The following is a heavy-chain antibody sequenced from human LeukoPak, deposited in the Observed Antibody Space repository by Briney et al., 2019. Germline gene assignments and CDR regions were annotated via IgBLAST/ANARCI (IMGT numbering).Heavy chain of an antibody. J-gene: IGHJ3*02. CDR2: INAGNGNT. CDR1: GYTFTSYA. D-gene: IGHD2-2*01. Sequence: ASVRVSCKASGYTFTSYAMHWVRQAPGQRLEWMGWINAGNGNTKYSQKFRGRVTITRDTSASTAYMELSSLRSEDTAVYYCARDGPIVVVPAASGPGAFDIWGQGTMVTVSS. CDR3: ARDGPIVVVPAASGPGAFDI. V-gene: IGHV1-3*01.